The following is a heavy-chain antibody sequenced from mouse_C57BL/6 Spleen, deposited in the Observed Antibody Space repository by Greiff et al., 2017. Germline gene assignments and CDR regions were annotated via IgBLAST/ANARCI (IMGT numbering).Heavy chain of an antibody. V-gene: IGHV1-26*01. CDR1: GYTFTNYY. Sequence: EVQLQQSGPELVKPGASVKISCKASGYTFTNYYMNWVKQSHGKSLEWIGDINPNNGGTSYNQKFKGKATLTVDKSSSTAYMELRSLTSEDSAVYYGARRIITTVPYPLKAFDVWGTGTTVTVSS. CDR2: INPNNGGT. J-gene: IGHJ1*03. D-gene: IGHD1-1*01. CDR3: ARRIITTVPYPLKAFDV.